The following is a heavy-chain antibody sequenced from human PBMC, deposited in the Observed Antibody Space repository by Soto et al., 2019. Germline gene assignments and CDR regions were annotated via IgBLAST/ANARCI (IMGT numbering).Heavy chain of an antibody. CDR1: GGSIRDYY. CDR3: ATGFTFYGRGTLNLDF. Sequence: QVELQESGPGLVKPSETLSLTCSVSGGSIRDYYWSWIRQPPGKRLEWIGHVSYSGATNYNPSLKSRVTILIDTSKTEFSLNLRSVTAADTAVSFCATGFTFYGRGTLNLDFWGQGTLAAVS. V-gene: IGHV4-59*01. D-gene: IGHD3-16*01. J-gene: IGHJ4*02. CDR2: VSYSGAT.